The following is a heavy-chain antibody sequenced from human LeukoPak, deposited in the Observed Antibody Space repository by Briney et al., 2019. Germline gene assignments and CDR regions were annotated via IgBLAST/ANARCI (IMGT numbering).Heavy chain of an antibody. CDR3: ARDHCSSTSCYTFDSDYYYYYYMDV. CDR2: IYTSGSP. V-gene: IGHV4-4*07. J-gene: IGHJ6*03. CDR1: GGSISSYY. D-gene: IGHD2-2*02. Sequence: SETLSLTCTVSGGSISSYYWSWIRQPAGKGLEWIGRIYTSGSPNYHPSLESRVTMSVDTSKTQFSLKLSSGTAADTAVYYCARDHCSSTSCYTFDSDYYYYYYMDVWGKGTTVTVSS.